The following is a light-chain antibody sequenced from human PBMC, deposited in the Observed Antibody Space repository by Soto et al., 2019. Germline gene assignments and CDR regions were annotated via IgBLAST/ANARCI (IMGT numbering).Light chain of an antibody. CDR3: QQYGRLPLS. J-gene: IGKJ4*01. CDR2: GAS. V-gene: IGKV3-20*01. Sequence: EILLTQSQSTLSLSPGDRASLSCRASQSLTSSFLAWYQQKPGQTPRLLIYGASIRATDIPDRFSGSGSGTDFTLTISRLEPEDFAVYFCQQYGRLPLSFGGGTKVEIK. CDR1: QSLTSSF.